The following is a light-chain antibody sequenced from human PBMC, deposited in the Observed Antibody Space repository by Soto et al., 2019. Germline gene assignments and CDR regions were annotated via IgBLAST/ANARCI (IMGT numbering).Light chain of an antibody. Sequence: QSALTQPASVSGSPGQSITISCTGTSSDIGSYNYVAWYQQFPGKTPKLIIYEVRKRPSEVSFRCSGSKSGNTASLTICGLQAEDEADYYCISCIGSDTYYVFGTGTKVTVL. J-gene: IGLJ1*01. V-gene: IGLV2-14*01. CDR3: ISCIGSDTYYV. CDR2: EVR. CDR1: SSDIGSYNY.